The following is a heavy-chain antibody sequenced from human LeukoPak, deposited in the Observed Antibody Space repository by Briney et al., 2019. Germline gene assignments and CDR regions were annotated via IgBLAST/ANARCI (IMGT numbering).Heavy chain of an antibody. J-gene: IGHJ4*02. V-gene: IGHV1-2*02. CDR3: ARTRGSHISMAYLDY. CDR2: INPNNGDT. CDR1: GYTFSVNF. D-gene: IGHD2/OR15-2a*01. Sequence: ASVNVSCKASGYTFSVNFMHWVRQAPGQGLEWMGWINPNNGDTNYAQKFQGRVTITRDTSISTAYMELSSLRSDDTAVYYCARTRGSHISMAYLDYWGQGTLVTVSS.